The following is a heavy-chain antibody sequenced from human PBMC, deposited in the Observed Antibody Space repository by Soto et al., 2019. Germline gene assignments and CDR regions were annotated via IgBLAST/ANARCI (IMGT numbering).Heavy chain of an antibody. D-gene: IGHD1-26*01. J-gene: IGHJ6*02. CDR2: IYHTGST. CDR1: GGSMSRGDYY. V-gene: IGHV4-30-4*01. Sequence: SETLSLTCTVSGGSMSRGDYYWSWIRQPPGKGLEWIGFIYHTGSTYYSPSLKNRVAISVDTSKNQFSLKLSSVTAADTAVYFCARVSGSYYYGMDVWGQGTTVTVSS. CDR3: ARVSGSYYYGMDV.